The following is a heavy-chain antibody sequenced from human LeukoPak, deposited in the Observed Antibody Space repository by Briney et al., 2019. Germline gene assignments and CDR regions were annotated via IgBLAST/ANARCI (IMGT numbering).Heavy chain of an antibody. CDR1: GGSISSYY. V-gene: IGHV4-4*07. CDR3: ARGPNYYYGMDV. J-gene: IGHJ6*02. Sequence: SETLSPTCTVSGGSISSYYWSWIRQPAGKGLEWIGRVFTSGSTNYNPSLQSRVTMSVDTSKNQFSLKLRSVTAADTAVYSCARGPNYYYGMDVWGQGTTVTVSS. CDR2: VFTSGST.